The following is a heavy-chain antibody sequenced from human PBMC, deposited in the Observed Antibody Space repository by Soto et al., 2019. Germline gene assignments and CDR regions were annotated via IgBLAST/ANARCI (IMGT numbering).Heavy chain of an antibody. Sequence: WGSLRLSCAASGFTFSSYWMHWVRQAPGKGLVWVSRINSDGSSTSYADSVKGRFTISRDNAKNTLYLQMNSLRAEDTAVYYCSYSSPYYYYYYMDVWGKGTTVTVSS. CDR1: GFTFSSYW. V-gene: IGHV3-74*01. CDR2: INSDGSST. D-gene: IGHD6-13*01. J-gene: IGHJ6*03. CDR3: SYSSPYYYYYYMDV.